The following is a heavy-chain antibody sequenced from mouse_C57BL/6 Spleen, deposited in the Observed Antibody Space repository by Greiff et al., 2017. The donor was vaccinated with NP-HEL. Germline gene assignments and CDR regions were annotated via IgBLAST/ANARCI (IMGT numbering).Heavy chain of an antibody. V-gene: IGHV1-82*01. Sequence: QVQLQQSGPELVKPGASVKISCKASGYAFSSSWMNWVKQRPGKGLEWIGRIYPGDGDTNYNGKFKGKATLTADKSSSTAYMQLSSLTSDDSAVYFCARSEIYYDYDDAMDYWGQGTSVTVSS. CDR1: GYAFSSSW. D-gene: IGHD2-4*01. CDR2: IYPGDGDT. J-gene: IGHJ4*01. CDR3: ARSEIYYDYDDAMDY.